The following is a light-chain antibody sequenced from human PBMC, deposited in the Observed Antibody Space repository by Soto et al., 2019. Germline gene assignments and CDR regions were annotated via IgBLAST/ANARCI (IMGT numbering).Light chain of an antibody. CDR2: KAS. CDR3: QHYNSYSEA. J-gene: IGKJ1*01. V-gene: IGKV1-5*03. CDR1: QSISSW. Sequence: DIQMTQSPSTLSASVGDRVTITCRASQSISSWLAWYQQKPGKAPKLLIYKASTLKSGVPSRFSGSGSGTEFTLTISSLQPDDFSSYYCQHYNSYSEAFGQGTKVGLK.